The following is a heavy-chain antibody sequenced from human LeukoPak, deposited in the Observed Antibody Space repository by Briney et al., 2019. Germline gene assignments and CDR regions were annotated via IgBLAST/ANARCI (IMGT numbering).Heavy chain of an antibody. V-gene: IGHV3-23*01. CDR2: ISGSGGST. CDR1: GFTFSSYA. Sequence: GGSLRLSCAASGFTFSSYAMSWVRQAPGKGLAWASPISGSGGSTYYADSVKGRFTISRDNSKNTLYLQMNSLRAEDTAVYYCAKAPRPTVTTAFDIWGQGTMVTVSS. CDR3: AKAPRPTVTTAFDI. J-gene: IGHJ3*02. D-gene: IGHD4-17*01.